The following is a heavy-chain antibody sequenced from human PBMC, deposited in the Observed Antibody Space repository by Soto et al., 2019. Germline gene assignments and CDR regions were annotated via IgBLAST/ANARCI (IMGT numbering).Heavy chain of an antibody. V-gene: IGHV1-24*01. D-gene: IGHD3-3*01. CDR2: FDPEDGET. CDR3: ATASYYDFWSGSKAGMDV. Sequence: SVKVSCKVSGYTLTELSMHWVRQAPGKGLEWMGGFDPEDGETIYAQKFQGRVTMTEDTSTDTAYMELSSLRSEDTAVYYCATASYYDFWSGSKAGMDVWGQGTTVTVSS. J-gene: IGHJ6*02. CDR1: GYTLTELS.